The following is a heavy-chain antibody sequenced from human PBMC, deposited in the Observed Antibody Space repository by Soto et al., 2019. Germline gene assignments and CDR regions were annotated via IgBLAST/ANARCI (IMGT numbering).Heavy chain of an antibody. CDR2: INAGNGNT. J-gene: IGHJ6*02. Sequence: ASVKVSCKASGYTFTSYAMHWVRQAPGQRLEWMGWINAGNGNTKYSQKFQGRVTITRDTSASTAYMELSSLRSEDTAVYYCARARYDSTPYYYYYYGMDVWSQGTTVTVSS. CDR3: ARARYDSTPYYYYYYGMDV. CDR1: GYTFTSYA. V-gene: IGHV1-3*01. D-gene: IGHD3-3*01.